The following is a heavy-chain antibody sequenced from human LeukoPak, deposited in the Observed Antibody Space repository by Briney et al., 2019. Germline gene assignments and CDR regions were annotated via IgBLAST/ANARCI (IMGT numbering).Heavy chain of an antibody. J-gene: IGHJ4*02. V-gene: IGHV3-23*01. CDR3: AKISTVTANFDH. CDR2: IDSSGSYT. D-gene: IGHD4-17*01. CDR1: GFAFGNYA. Sequence: GGSLRLSCAASGFAFGNYAMGWVRQAPEKGLEWVSSIDSSGSYTPSADSVKGRFTISRDNSENTVYLQMNSLRAEDTAVYSCAKISTVTANFDHWGQGTLVTVSS.